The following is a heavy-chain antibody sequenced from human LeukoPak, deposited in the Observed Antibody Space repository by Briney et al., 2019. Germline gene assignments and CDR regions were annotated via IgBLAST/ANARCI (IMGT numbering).Heavy chain of an antibody. CDR1: GFTFSSYA. Sequence: TGGSLRLSCAASGFTFSSYAMHWVRQAPGKGLEWVAVISYDGSNKYYADSVKGRFTISRDNSKNTLYLQMNSLRAEDTALYYCATRPHGDYPYFDYWGQGTLATVSS. CDR3: ATRPHGDYPYFDY. V-gene: IGHV3-30*14. J-gene: IGHJ4*02. CDR2: ISYDGSNK. D-gene: IGHD4-17*01.